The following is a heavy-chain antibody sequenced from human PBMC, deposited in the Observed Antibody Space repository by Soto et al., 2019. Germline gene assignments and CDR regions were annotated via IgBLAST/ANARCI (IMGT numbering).Heavy chain of an antibody. CDR1: GFTFSSYG. Sequence: GGSLRLSCAASGFTFSSYGMHWVRQAPGKGLEGVAAISYDGTNRNYADSVKGRFTISRDNSKNTLYLQMNSLRAEDTAVYYCAKFGYSYGSYYYAMDVWGQGTTVTVSS. CDR2: ISYDGTNR. V-gene: IGHV3-30*18. J-gene: IGHJ6*02. D-gene: IGHD5-18*01. CDR3: AKFGYSYGSYYYAMDV.